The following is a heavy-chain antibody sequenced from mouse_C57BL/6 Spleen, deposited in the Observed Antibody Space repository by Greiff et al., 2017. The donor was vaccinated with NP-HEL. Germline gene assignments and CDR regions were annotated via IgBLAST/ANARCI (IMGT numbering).Heavy chain of an antibody. J-gene: IGHJ4*01. D-gene: IGHD4-1*01. CDR3: VRKANWDVGAMDY. CDR1: GYTFTSYW. CDR2: IDPNSGGT. Sequence: VQLQQSGAELVKPGASVKLSCKASGYTFTSYWMHWVKQRPGRGLEWIGRIDPNSGGTKYNEKFKSKATLTVDKPSSTAYMQLSSLTSEDSAVYYCVRKANWDVGAMDYWGQGTSVTVSS. V-gene: IGHV1-72*01.